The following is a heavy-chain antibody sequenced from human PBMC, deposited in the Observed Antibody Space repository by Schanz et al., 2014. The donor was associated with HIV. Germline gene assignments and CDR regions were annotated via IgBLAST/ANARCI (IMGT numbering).Heavy chain of an antibody. D-gene: IGHD3-10*01. J-gene: IGHJ3*02. V-gene: IGHV1-8*01. Sequence: QVQLVQSGAEVKKPGASVKVSCKASGYTFSNFDINWVRQATGQGLEWMGWMNPNSGNTNYAQKFQERVTITSDMSTSTAYMELSSLRSEDTAVYYCAADSEWFGESPSAFDIWGQGTMVTVSS. CDR3: AADSEWFGESPSAFDI. CDR1: GYTFSNFD. CDR2: MNPNSGNT.